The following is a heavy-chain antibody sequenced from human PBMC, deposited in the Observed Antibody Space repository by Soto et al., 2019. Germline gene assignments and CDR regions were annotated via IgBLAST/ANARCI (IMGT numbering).Heavy chain of an antibody. Sequence: GGSLRLSCAASGFTFSSYWMSWVRQAPGKGLEWVANIKQDGSEKYYVDSVKGRFTISRDNAKNSLYLQMNSLRAEDTAVYYCARDSAVPYYYYYYGMDVWGQGTTVTVSS. V-gene: IGHV3-7*05. CDR1: GFTFSSYW. D-gene: IGHD1-26*01. CDR2: IKQDGSEK. J-gene: IGHJ6*02. CDR3: ARDSAVPYYYYYYGMDV.